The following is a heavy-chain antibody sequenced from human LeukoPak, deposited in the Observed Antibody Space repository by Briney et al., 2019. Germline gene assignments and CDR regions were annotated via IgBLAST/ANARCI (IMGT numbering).Heavy chain of an antibody. CDR2: IYPRDGST. CDR3: AKEIRPNDC. V-gene: IGHV1-46*01. J-gene: IGHJ4*02. CDR1: GYTFTSNY. Sequence: ASVKVSCKASGYTFTSNYIHWVRQAPGQGLEWMGMIYPRDGSTSYAQKFQGRVTVTRDTSTSTVHMELSGLRSEDTAVYYCAKEIRPNDCWGQGTLVTVSS.